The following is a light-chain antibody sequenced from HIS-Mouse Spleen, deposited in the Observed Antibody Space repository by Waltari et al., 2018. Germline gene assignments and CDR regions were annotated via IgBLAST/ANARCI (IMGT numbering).Light chain of an antibody. V-gene: IGLV3-10*01. CDR3: YSTDSSGNHRV. CDR1: ALPKKY. J-gene: IGLJ2*01. Sequence: SYELTQPPSVSVSPGQTARITCSGDALPKKYAYWYQHKSGQAPVLVIYEDSKRPSGIPERLSGSSSGPMATLTISGAQVEDEADYYCYSTDSSGNHRVFGGGTKLTVL. CDR2: EDS.